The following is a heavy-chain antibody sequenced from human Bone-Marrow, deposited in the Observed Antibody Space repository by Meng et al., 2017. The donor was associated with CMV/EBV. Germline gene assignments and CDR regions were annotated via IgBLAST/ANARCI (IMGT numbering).Heavy chain of an antibody. CDR3: ARVDDFWTIDY. Sequence: ASVKVSCKASGYTFTGYYLHWVRQAPGQGLEWMGWINPNSGATNYAQKFQGRVTMTRDTSISTAYMELSRLTSDSTAVYYCARVDDFWTIDYWGQGTLVTGSS. J-gene: IGHJ4*02. CDR1: GYTFTGYY. D-gene: IGHD3-3*01. CDR2: INPNSGAT. V-gene: IGHV1-2*02.